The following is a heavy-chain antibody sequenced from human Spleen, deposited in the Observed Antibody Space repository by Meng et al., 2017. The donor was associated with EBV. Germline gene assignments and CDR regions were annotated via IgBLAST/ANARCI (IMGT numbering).Heavy chain of an antibody. Sequence: QLQLQESGPGLVKPSGTLALTCTVSGGSISSSYYWGWIRQPPGKGLEWIGSVFYSGSTFYKSSLRSRLTISVDTSKNQFSLKLSSVTAADTAVYYCARDSYSYGDSWFDPWGQGTLVTVSS. CDR3: ARDSYSYGDSWFDP. CDR2: VFYSGST. V-gene: IGHV4-39*07. J-gene: IGHJ5*02. CDR1: GGSISSSYY. D-gene: IGHD2-21*02.